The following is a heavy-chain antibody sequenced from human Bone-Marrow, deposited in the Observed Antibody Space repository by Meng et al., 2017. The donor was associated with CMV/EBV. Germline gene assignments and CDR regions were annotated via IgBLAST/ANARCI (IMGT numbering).Heavy chain of an antibody. CDR1: GGSTSNYY. V-gene: IGHV4-59*01. Sequence: SEPLSLTCTVSGGSTSNYYWGWIRQPPGKGLEWIGYIYYSGSTNYNPSLKSRVTISVHTSKIQFSLKLSSVTAADTAVYYCARGSGYGSYYFDYWGQGTLVTVSS. D-gene: IGHD5-12*01. J-gene: IGHJ4*02. CDR3: ARGSGYGSYYFDY. CDR2: IYYSGST.